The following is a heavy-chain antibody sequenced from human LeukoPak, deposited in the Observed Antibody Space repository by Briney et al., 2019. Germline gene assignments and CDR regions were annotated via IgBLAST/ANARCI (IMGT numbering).Heavy chain of an antibody. CDR3: AKGRGYSYGNGYFDY. J-gene: IGHJ4*02. V-gene: IGHV3-23*01. Sequence: GGSLRLSCAASAFTFSSYSMNWLRQAPGKGLEGVSVISGSGSSTYYADSVKGRFTISRDNSKNTMYLQMNSLRAEDTSVYYCAKGRGYSYGNGYFDYWGQGTLVTVSS. CDR2: ISGSGSST. CDR1: AFTFSSYS. D-gene: IGHD5-18*01.